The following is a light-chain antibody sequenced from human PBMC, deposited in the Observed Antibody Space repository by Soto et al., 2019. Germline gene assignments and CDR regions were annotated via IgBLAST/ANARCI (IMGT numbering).Light chain of an antibody. CDR2: LGS. CDR3: MQALQTPET. J-gene: IGKJ2*01. Sequence: XMTXSPLSXPVIPGEPASISXRSSQXLXXXXXXXYLDWYLQKPGQSPQLLIYLGSNRASGVPXRFXGXXXXXXXXLEISRVEAEDVGVYYCMQALQTPETFGQGTKLEXK. V-gene: IGKV2-28*01. CDR1: QXLXXXXXXXY.